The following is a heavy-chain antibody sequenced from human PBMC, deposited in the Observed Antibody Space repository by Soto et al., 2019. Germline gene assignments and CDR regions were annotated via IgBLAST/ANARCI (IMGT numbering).Heavy chain of an antibody. CDR3: AKDSLRGYSGYESWFDP. Sequence: EVQLVESGGGLVQPGRSLRLSCAASGFTFDDYAMHWVRQAPGKGLEWVSGISWNSGSIGYADSVKGRFTISRDNAKNSLYLHMNSLRAEDTALYYCAKDSLRGYSGYESWFDPWGQGTLVTVSS. V-gene: IGHV3-9*01. D-gene: IGHD5-12*01. CDR2: ISWNSGSI. CDR1: GFTFDDYA. J-gene: IGHJ5*02.